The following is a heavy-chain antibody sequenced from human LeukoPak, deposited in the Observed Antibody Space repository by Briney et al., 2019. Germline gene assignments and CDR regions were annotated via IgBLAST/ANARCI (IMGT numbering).Heavy chain of an antibody. CDR3: AKDSRRGVAAILDY. CDR2: ISGSGGST. V-gene: IGHV3-23*01. Sequence: GGSLRLSCAASGFTFSSYAMSWVRQAPGKGLEWVSAISGSGGSTYYADSVKGRFTISRDNSKNTLYLQMNSLRAEDTAVYYCAKDSRRGVAAILDYWGQGTLVIVSS. CDR1: GFTFSSYA. J-gene: IGHJ4*02. D-gene: IGHD2-15*01.